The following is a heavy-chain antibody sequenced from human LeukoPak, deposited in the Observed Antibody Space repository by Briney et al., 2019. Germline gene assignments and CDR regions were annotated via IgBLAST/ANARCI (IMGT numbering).Heavy chain of an antibody. D-gene: IGHD2-15*01. V-gene: IGHV4-31*03. CDR1: GGSISSGGHY. CDR2: IYYSGST. Sequence: SQTLSLTCTVSGGSISSGGHYWSWIRQHPGKGLEWIGYIYYSGSTYYNPSLKSRVTISVDTSKNQFSLKLSSVTAADTAVYYCARDNPVVADRIFDYWGQGTLVTVSS. CDR3: ARDNPVVADRIFDY. J-gene: IGHJ4*02.